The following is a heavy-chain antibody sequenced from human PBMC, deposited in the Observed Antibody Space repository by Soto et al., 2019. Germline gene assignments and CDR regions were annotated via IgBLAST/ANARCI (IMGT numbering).Heavy chain of an antibody. Sequence: QVQLVQCGAEVKKPGASVKVSCKASGYTFTSYDINWVRLATGQGLESMGWMNPNSGNTGYAQKFQGRVTMTRNTSISTAYMELSSLRSEDTAVYYCARGGVYDFWSGYSLDYWGQGTLVTVSS. J-gene: IGHJ4*02. D-gene: IGHD3-3*01. V-gene: IGHV1-8*01. CDR2: MNPNSGNT. CDR1: GYTFTSYD. CDR3: ARGGVYDFWSGYSLDY.